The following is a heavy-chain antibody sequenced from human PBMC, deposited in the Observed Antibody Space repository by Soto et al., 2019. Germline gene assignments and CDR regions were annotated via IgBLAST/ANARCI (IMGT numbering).Heavy chain of an antibody. Sequence: PSETLSLTCTVSGGSISGEGYYWSWIRQYSGRGLEWIGYIHYSGSTYSNPSLKSRVTMSVDTSKNQFSLKLTSVTAVDTAVYYCARREIQAPIDYWGQGTLVTVSS. J-gene: IGHJ4*02. D-gene: IGHD1-26*01. CDR1: GGSISGEGYY. CDR3: ARREIQAPIDY. CDR2: IHYSGST. V-gene: IGHV4-31*03.